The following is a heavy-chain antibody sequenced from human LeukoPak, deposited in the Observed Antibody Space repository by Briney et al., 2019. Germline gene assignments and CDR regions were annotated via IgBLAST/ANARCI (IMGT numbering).Heavy chain of an antibody. CDR1: GYTFTGYY. CDR3: ASSLLTRNWFDP. V-gene: IGHV1-2*02. D-gene: IGHD1-26*01. CDR2: INPNSGGT. Sequence: ASVKVSCKASGYTFTGYYMHWVRQAPGQGLEWMGWINPNSGGTNYAQKFQGRVIMTRDTSISTAYMELSRLRSDDTAVYYCASSLLTRNWFDPWGQGTLVTVSS. J-gene: IGHJ5*02.